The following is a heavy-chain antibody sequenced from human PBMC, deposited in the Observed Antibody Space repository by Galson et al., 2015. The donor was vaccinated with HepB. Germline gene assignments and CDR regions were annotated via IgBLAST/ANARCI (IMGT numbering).Heavy chain of an antibody. CDR2: INPNSGGT. CDR3: ARDQSVYYYDSDAFDI. V-gene: IGHV1-2*02. D-gene: IGHD3-22*01. CDR1: GYTFTGYY. J-gene: IGHJ3*02. Sequence: SVKVSCKASGYTFTGYYMHWVRQAPGQGLEWMGWINPNSGGTNYAQKFQGRVTMTRDTSISTAYMELSRLRSDDTAVYYCARDQSVYYYDSDAFDIWGQGTMVTVSS.